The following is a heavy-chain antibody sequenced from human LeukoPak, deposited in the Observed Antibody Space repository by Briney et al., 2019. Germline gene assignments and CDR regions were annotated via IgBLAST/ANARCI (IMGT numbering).Heavy chain of an antibody. V-gene: IGHV1-18*01. D-gene: IGHD6-19*01. Sequence: ASVTVSCKASGYTFTSYGISWVRQAPGQGLEWMGWISAYNGNTNYAQKLQGRVTMTTDTSTSTAYMELRSLRSDDTAVYYCARDGSSGWYVRGGDYWGQGTLVTVSS. CDR2: ISAYNGNT. CDR1: GYTFTSYG. J-gene: IGHJ4*02. CDR3: ARDGSSGWYVRGGDY.